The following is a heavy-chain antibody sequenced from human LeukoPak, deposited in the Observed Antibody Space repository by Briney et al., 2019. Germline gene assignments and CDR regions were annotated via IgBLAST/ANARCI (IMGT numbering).Heavy chain of an antibody. J-gene: IGHJ4*02. Sequence: GGSLRLSCAASGFTFSSYSMNRVRQAPGKGLEWVSSISSSSSYIYYADSVKGRFTISRDNAKNSLYLQMNSLRAEDTAVYYCARGLKSPDDYGDPWYFDYWGQGTLVTVSS. CDR1: GFTFSSYS. CDR2: ISSSSSYI. V-gene: IGHV3-21*01. D-gene: IGHD4-17*01. CDR3: ARGLKSPDDYGDPWYFDY.